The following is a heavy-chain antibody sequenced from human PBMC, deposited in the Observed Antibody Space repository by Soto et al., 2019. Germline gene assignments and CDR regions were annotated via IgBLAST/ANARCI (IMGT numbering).Heavy chain of an antibody. D-gene: IGHD2-21*02. Sequence: QVQLVQSGAEEKKPGASVKVSCKASGYTFTSYAMHWVRQAPGQRLEWMGWINAGNGNTKYSQKFQGRVTITRDTSASTAYMELSSLRSEETAVYYCARSIVVVTALGYWGQGTLVTVSS. V-gene: IGHV1-3*05. J-gene: IGHJ4*02. CDR1: GYTFTSYA. CDR2: INAGNGNT. CDR3: ARSIVVVTALGY.